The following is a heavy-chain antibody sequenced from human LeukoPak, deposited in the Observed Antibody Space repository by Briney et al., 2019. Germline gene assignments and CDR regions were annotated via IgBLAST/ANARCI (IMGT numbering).Heavy chain of an antibody. CDR1: GGSISSYY. CDR2: INHSGST. J-gene: IGHJ4*02. Sequence: SETLSLTCTVSGGSISSYYWSWIRQPPGKGLEWIGEINHSGSTNYNPSLKSRVTISVDTSKNQFSLKLSSVTAADTAVYYCARVYYYDSSGYPFDYWGQGTLVTVSS. V-gene: IGHV4-34*01. D-gene: IGHD3-22*01. CDR3: ARVYYYDSSGYPFDY.